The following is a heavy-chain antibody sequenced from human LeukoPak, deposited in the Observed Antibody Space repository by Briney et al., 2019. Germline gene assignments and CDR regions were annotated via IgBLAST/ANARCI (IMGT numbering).Heavy chain of an antibody. D-gene: IGHD3-10*01. CDR3: ATAPGRRYYYGSLSFPDY. Sequence: ASVKVSCKVSGYTLTELSMHWVRQAPGKGLEWMGGFYPEDGETIYAQKFQGRVTMTEDTSTDTAYMELSSLRSEDTAVYYCATAPGRRYYYGSLSFPDYWGQGTLVTVSS. J-gene: IGHJ4*02. CDR1: GYTLTELS. CDR2: FYPEDGET. V-gene: IGHV1-24*01.